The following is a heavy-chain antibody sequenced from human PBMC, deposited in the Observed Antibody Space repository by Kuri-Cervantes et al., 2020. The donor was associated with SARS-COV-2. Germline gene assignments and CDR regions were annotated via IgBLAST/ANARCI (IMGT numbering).Heavy chain of an antibody. J-gene: IGHJ6*02. CDR1: GFTFSNAC. CDR2: IKSKTDGGTT. Sequence: GGSMRLSCAVAGFTFSNACMSWVSQAPGKGLEWVGRIKSKTDGGTTDYAAPVKGRFTISRDDSKNTLYLQMNSLKTEDTAVYYCTTDLPNPTYPRYYYYYYGMDVWGQGTTVTVSS. CDR3: TTDLPNPTYPRYYYYYYGMDV. D-gene: IGHD2-2*02. V-gene: IGHV3-15*01.